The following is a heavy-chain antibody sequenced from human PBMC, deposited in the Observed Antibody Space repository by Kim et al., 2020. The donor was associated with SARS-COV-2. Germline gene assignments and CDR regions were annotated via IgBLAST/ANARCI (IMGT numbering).Heavy chain of an antibody. D-gene: IGHD2-15*01. CDR1: GGSLSSSNYH. CDR3: ARLRVVVGATPFSFDS. J-gene: IGHJ4*02. Sequence: SETLSLTCTVSGGSLSSSNYHWGWIRQPPGKGLQWIGTIYYNGHAYYNPSLKSRVTIYLDTSKNQFSLKLSSVSVADTALYYCARLRVVVGATPFSFDSWGQGTLVTVSS. CDR2: IYYNGHA. V-gene: IGHV4-39*01.